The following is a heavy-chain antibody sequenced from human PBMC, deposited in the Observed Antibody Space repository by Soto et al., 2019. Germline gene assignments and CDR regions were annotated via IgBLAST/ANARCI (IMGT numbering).Heavy chain of an antibody. J-gene: IGHJ4*02. D-gene: IGHD6-19*01. V-gene: IGHV3-30-3*01. CDR2: ISYDGSNK. CDR3: ARVSSSGWYSGNYFDY. Sequence: GGSLRLSCAASGFTFSSYAMHWVRQAPGKGLEWVAVISYDGSNKYYADSVKGRFTISRDNSKNTLYLQMNSLRAEDTAVYYCARVSSSGWYSGNYFDYWGQGTLVTVSS. CDR1: GFTFSSYA.